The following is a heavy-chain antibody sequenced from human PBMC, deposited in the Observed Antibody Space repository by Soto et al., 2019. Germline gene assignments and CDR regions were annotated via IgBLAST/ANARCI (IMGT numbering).Heavy chain of an antibody. Sequence: SETLSLTCAVYGGSFSGYYWSWTRQPPGKGLEWIGEINHSGSTNYNPSLKSRVTISVDTSKNQFSLKLSSVTAADTAVYYCARGDTYYYDSSGYYYFDYWGRGTLVTVSS. CDR3: ARGDTYYYDSSGYYYFDY. V-gene: IGHV4-34*01. CDR2: INHSGST. D-gene: IGHD3-22*01. CDR1: GGSFSGYY. J-gene: IGHJ4*02.